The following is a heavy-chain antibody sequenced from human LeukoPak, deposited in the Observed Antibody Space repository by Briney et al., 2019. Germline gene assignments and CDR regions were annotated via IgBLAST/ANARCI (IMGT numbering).Heavy chain of an antibody. J-gene: IGHJ4*02. Sequence: TGGSLRLSCAAPGFTFSSYSLNWVRQAPGKGLEWVSAISGSGGSTYYADSVKGRFTIFRDNSKNTLYLHMNSLRAEDTAVYNCAKRRLVWSRPPWDPFVYWGQGTLVTVSS. CDR1: GFTFSSYS. CDR2: ISGSGGST. V-gene: IGHV3-23*01. D-gene: IGHD3-3*01. CDR3: AKRRLVWSRPPWDPFVY.